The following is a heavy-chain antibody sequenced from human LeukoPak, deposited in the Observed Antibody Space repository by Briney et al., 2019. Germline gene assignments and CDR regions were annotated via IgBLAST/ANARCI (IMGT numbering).Heavy chain of an antibody. J-gene: IGHJ5*02. CDR1: GGSISSRTYF. CDR3: ARDRGHYSSSWYTWFDP. CDR2: LYYTGDT. V-gene: IGHV4-39*07. Sequence: SETLSLTCTVSGGSISSRTYFWGWIRQPPGGTLEWIGSLYYTGDTYYNPSLSSRVAMSIDTSNNQFSLKLSSLTAADTAVHYCARDRGHYSSSWYTWFDPWGQGILVTVSS. D-gene: IGHD6-13*01.